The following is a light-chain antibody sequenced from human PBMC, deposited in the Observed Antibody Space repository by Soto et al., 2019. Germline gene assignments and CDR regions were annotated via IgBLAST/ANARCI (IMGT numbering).Light chain of an antibody. CDR1: SSDVGFYNY. CDR2: GVS. Sequence: QSALTQPASVSGSPGQSVTISCTGTSSDVGFYNYVSWYQQHSGKAPQLMIYGVSNRPSGVSNRFSGSKSDITASLTISGLQAEDEADYYCSSYSSSSTLVFGTGTKLTVL. V-gene: IGLV2-14*01. J-gene: IGLJ1*01. CDR3: SSYSSSSTLV.